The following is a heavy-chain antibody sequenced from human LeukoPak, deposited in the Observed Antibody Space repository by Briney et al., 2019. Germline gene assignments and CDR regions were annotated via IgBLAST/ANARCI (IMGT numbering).Heavy chain of an antibody. D-gene: IGHD2-2*01. Sequence: GRSLRLSCAASGFTFSSYAMHWVRQAPGKGLEWVAFIRYDGSNKYYADSVKGRFTISRDNSKNTLYLQMNSLRAEDTAVYYCAKASVLIVVVPAADLDAFDIWGQGTMVTVSS. CDR2: IRYDGSNK. CDR3: AKASVLIVVVPAADLDAFDI. CDR1: GFTFSSYA. J-gene: IGHJ3*02. V-gene: IGHV3-30*02.